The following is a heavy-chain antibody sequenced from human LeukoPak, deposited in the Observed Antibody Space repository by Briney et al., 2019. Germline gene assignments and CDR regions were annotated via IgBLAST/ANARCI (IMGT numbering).Heavy chain of an antibody. J-gene: IGHJ4*02. V-gene: IGHV3-23*01. CDR3: AKVTDRQFDY. CDR1: GFTFSSYA. CDR2: ISGGGGST. Sequence: PGGSLRLSCAASGFTFSSYAVSWVRQAPGKGLEWVSGISGGGGSTYYADSVKGRFTVSRDNSKNTLYLQMNSLRAEDTAVYYCAKVTDRQFDYWGQGTLVTVSS.